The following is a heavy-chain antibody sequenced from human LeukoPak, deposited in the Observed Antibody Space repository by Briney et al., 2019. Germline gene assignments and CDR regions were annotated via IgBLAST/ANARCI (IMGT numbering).Heavy chain of an antibody. CDR3: ARRVSSAYYWYFDL. CDR1: GVSISSSNYY. J-gene: IGHJ2*01. CDR2: ISYSGST. Sequence: SETLSLTCTVSGVSISSSNYYWGWIRQPPGKGLEWIGSISYSGSTYYTPSLKSRVTISVDTSKNQFSLKLSSVTATDTAVYYCARRVSSAYYWYFDLWGRGTLVTVSS. D-gene: IGHD3-22*01. V-gene: IGHV4-39*01.